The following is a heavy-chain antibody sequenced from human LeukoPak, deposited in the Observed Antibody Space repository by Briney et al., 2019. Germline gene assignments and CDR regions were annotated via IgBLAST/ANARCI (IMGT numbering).Heavy chain of an antibody. V-gene: IGHV3-23*01. D-gene: IGHD6-19*01. Sequence: GGSLRLSCAASGFTFSSYAMRRVRQAPGKGLEWVSAISGSGGSTYYADSVKGRFTISRDNPKNTLYLQMNSLRAEDTAVYYCGRGQGWLVLPDAFDIWGQGTMVTVSS. CDR1: GFTFSSYA. J-gene: IGHJ3*02. CDR2: ISGSGGST. CDR3: GRGQGWLVLPDAFDI.